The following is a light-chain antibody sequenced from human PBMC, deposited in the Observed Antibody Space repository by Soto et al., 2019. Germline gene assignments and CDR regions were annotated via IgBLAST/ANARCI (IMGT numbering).Light chain of an antibody. Sequence: QSVLTQPASVSGSPGQSITISCTGTSSDVGGYIYVSWYQQHPGKAPKLMIYEVSNRPSGVSNRFSGSKSGNTASLTISGLQVEDEADYYCSSYTSTLRVVFGGGTKLTVL. J-gene: IGLJ3*02. CDR2: EVS. V-gene: IGLV2-14*01. CDR3: SSYTSTLRVV. CDR1: SSDVGGYIY.